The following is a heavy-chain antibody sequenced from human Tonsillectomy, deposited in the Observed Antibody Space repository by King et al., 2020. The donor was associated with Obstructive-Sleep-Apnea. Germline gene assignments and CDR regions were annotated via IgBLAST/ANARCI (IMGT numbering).Heavy chain of an antibody. Sequence: VQLQESGPGLVKPSETLSLTCTVSGGSISSYYWSWIRQPPGKGLEWIGYIYYSGSTNYNPSLTSRVTISLDTSKNQFSLKLSSVTAAYTAVYYCARLNRGYSSSWFDPWGQGTLVTVSS. D-gene: IGHD6-13*01. CDR2: IYYSGST. J-gene: IGHJ5*02. CDR1: GGSISSYY. V-gene: IGHV4-59*12. CDR3: ARLNRGYSSSWFDP.